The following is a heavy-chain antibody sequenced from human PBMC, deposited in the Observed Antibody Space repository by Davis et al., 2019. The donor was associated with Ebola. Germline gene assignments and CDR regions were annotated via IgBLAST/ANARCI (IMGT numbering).Heavy chain of an antibody. J-gene: IGHJ6*03. V-gene: IGHV3-21*01. D-gene: IGHD6-13*01. CDR3: ARAPIAAHYYYYYMDV. CDR2: ISSSSSYI. Sequence: PGGSLRLSCAASGFTFSSYSMNWVRQAPGKGLEWVSSISSSSSYIYYADSVKGRFTISRDNAKNSLYLQMNSLRAEDTAVYYCARAPIAAHYYYYYMDVWGKGTTVTVSS. CDR1: GFTFSSYS.